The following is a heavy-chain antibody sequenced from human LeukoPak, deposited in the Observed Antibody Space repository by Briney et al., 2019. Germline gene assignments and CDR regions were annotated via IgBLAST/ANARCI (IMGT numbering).Heavy chain of an antibody. D-gene: IGHD2-2*01. CDR2: ISAYNGNT. CDR1: GYTFTSYG. Sequence: ASVKVSCKASGYTFTSYGISWVRQAPGQGLEWMGWISAYNGNTNYAQKLQGRVTMTTDTSTSTAYMELRSLRSDDTAVYYCARGSMVRDIVVAPAALWGQGTLVTVSS. J-gene: IGHJ4*02. CDR3: ARGSMVRDIVVAPAAL. V-gene: IGHV1-18*01.